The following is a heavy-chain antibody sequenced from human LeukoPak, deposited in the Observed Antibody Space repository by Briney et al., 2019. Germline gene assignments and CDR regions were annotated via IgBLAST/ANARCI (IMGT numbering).Heavy chain of an antibody. CDR3: ARVSRRLRILDY. CDR1: GGSISSSNYY. V-gene: IGHV4-39*07. CDR2: IHYSGST. D-gene: IGHD3-16*01. Sequence: SETLSLTCTVSGGSISSSNYYWGWIRQPPGKGLEWIGTIHYSGSTYYNPSLKSRATISVDTSRNQFSLTLSSVTTADTAVYFCARVSRRLRILDYWGQGTLVTVSS. J-gene: IGHJ4*02.